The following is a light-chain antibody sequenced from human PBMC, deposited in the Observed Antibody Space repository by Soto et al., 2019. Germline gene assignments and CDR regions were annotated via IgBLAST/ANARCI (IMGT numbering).Light chain of an antibody. CDR3: RSDTSSIALV. J-gene: IGLJ2*01. CDR1: SSDVGAFDC. CDR2: EVS. Sequence: QSVLTQPASVSGSPGQSITISCTGTSSDVGAFDCVSWYQQHPGKATKLMIYEVSDRPSGVSHRFSGSKSGDTASLTISGLPAEDAAYYYGRSDTSSIALVFGGGTKLTVL. V-gene: IGLV2-14*01.